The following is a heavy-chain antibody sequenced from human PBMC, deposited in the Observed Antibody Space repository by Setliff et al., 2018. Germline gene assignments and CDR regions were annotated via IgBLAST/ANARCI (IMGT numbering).Heavy chain of an antibody. V-gene: IGHV4-59*01. CDR1: GDSISTYY. CDR3: ARVYGGYFQ. D-gene: IGHD2-21*02. Sequence: SLTCTVSGDSISTYYWSWIRQPPGEGLEWVGYIYYSGSANYNPSLKSRVTISVDTSKNQFSLKLSSVTAADTAVYYCARVYGGYFQWGHGTLVTVSS. CDR2: IYYSGSA. J-gene: IGHJ1*01.